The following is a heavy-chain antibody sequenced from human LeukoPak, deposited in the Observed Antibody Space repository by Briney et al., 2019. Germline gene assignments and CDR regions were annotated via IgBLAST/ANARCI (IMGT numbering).Heavy chain of an antibody. CDR2: IYPGGSAT. J-gene: IGHJ4*02. CDR3: ARPEGGGGSSGYYY. Sequence: KNGASLKISCKGSGYIFTSYWIGWVRQMPGKGLEWMGIIYPGGSATRGSPSMQGQVTLSADNSIRTAYLQWSSLKASDTAMYYCARPEGGGGSSGYYYWGQGGLVSVCS. CDR1: GYIFTSYW. V-gene: IGHV5-51*01. D-gene: IGHD3-22*01.